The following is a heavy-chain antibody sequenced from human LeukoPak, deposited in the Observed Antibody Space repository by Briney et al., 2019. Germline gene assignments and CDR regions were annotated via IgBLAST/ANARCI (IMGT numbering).Heavy chain of an antibody. D-gene: IGHD2-2*03. J-gene: IGHJ4*02. CDR1: GFTFSSYA. CDR3: AVESMDN. Sequence: GALRLSCAASGFTFSSYAMSWVRQAPGKGLEWVSSISGSGGRTYYAGSVKSRFTISRDNSKNTLYLQMNSLRAEDTAVYYCAVESMDNWGQGTLVTVSS. V-gene: IGHV3-23*01. CDR2: ISGSGGRT.